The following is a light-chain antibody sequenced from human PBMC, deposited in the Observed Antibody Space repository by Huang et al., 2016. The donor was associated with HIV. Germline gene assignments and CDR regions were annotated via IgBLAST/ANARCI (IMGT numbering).Light chain of an antibody. Sequence: DIQMTQSPSILSASVGDRVTITCRASQSVSTWLAWYQQKPGHPPKRLIYKSSTLESGVPARFSGSGSGTEFTLTISSLQPDDVATYYCQQYNTFWTFGQGTKV. CDR3: QQYNTFWT. V-gene: IGKV1-5*03. J-gene: IGKJ1*01. CDR2: KSS. CDR1: QSVSTW.